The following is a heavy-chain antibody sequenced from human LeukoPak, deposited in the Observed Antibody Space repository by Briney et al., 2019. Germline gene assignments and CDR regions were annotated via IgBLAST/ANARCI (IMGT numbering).Heavy chain of an antibody. CDR1: GGSFSGYY. CDR2: INHSGST. Sequence: SETLSLTCAVYGGSFSGYYWSWIRQPPGKGLEWIGEINHSGSTNYNPSLKSRVTISVDTSKNQFSLKLSSVTAADTAVYYCARETAGGSLTGYYTDYWGQGTLVTVSS. D-gene: IGHD3-9*01. J-gene: IGHJ4*02. V-gene: IGHV4-34*01. CDR3: ARETAGGSLTGYYTDY.